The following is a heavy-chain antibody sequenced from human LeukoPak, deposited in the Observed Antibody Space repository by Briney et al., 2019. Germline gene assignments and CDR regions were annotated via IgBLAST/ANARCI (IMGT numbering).Heavy chain of an antibody. D-gene: IGHD3-22*01. J-gene: IGHJ4*02. CDR3: AADQDGDMIFDY. CDR2: IVVGSGNT. CDR1: GFTFTSSA. V-gene: IGHV1-58*01. Sequence: SVKVSCKASGFTFTSSAVKWVRQAGGQRLEWIGWIVVGSGNTNYAQKFQERVTITRDMSTSTAYMELSSLRSEDTAVYYCAADQDGDMIFDYWGQGTLVTVSS.